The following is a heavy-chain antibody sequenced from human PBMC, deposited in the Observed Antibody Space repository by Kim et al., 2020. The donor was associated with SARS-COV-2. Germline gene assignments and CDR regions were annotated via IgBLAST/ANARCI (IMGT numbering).Heavy chain of an antibody. CDR2: IYSGGRT. J-gene: IGHJ5*02. V-gene: IGHV3-53*01. CDR1: GFTVSSNY. CDR3: ARVGSATYNWFDP. Sequence: GGSLRLSCAASGFTVSSNYMSWVRQAPGKGLEWVSVIYSGGRTYYADSVKGRFTISRDNSKNTLYLQMNSLRAEDTAVYYCARVGSATYNWFDPWGQGTPLTVSS. D-gene: IGHD3-10*01.